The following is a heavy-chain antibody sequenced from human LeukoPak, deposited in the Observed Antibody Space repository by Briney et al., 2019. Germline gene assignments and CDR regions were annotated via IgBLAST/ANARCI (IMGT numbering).Heavy chain of an antibody. CDR2: IHSGGTT. V-gene: IGHV4-4*07. Sequence: PSETLSLTCTVSGGSISPYYWTWIRQSAGRGLDYIGRIHSGGTTNYNPSLKSRVTISVDTSKNQFSLKLSSVTAADTAVYYCARGQVGATWSDYWGQGTLVTVSS. CDR1: GGSISPYY. J-gene: IGHJ4*02. CDR3: ARGQVGATWSDY. D-gene: IGHD1-26*01.